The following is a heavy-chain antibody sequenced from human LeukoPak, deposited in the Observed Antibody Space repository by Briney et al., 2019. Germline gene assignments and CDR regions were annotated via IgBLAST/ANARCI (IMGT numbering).Heavy chain of an antibody. CDR1: GYSFTSYW. V-gene: IGHV5-51*01. Sequence: GESLKISCKGSGYSFTSYWIGWVRQMPGKGLEWMGIIYPGDSDTRYSPSFQGQVTISADKSISTAYLQWSSLKASDTAMYYCARTAMVTRYYYYYYGMDVWGQGTTVTVSS. CDR3: ARTAMVTRYYYYYYGMDV. CDR2: IYPGDSDT. D-gene: IGHD5-18*01. J-gene: IGHJ6*02.